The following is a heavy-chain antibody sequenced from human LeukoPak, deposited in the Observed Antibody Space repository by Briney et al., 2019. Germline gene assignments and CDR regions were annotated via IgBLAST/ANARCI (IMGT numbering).Heavy chain of an antibody. J-gene: IGHJ4*02. CDR3: AREYYYDSSGYLY. V-gene: IGHV3-23*01. CDR2: ISGSGGST. CDR1: GFTFSSYA. D-gene: IGHD3-22*01. Sequence: GGSLRLSCAASGFTFSSYAMSWVRQAPGKGLEWVSAISGSGGSTYYADSVKGRFTISRDNSKNTPYLQMNSLRAEDTAVYYCAREYYYDSSGYLYWGQGTLVTVSS.